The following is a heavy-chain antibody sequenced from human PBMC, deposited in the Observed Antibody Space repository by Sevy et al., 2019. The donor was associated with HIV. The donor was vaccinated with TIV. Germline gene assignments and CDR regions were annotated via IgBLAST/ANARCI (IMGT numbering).Heavy chain of an antibody. CDR3: TNRGIVIITGFDY. CDR1: GVIFNSHA. Sequence: GGSLRLSCAASGVIFNSHAMSWVRQAPGKGLEWVSTSSGSGGYTYYSDSVKGRFSISRDNSKNTVYLQMNSLRAEDTAVYYCTNRGIVIITGFDYWGQGTLVTVSS. D-gene: IGHD1-20*01. CDR2: SSGSGGYT. J-gene: IGHJ4*02. V-gene: IGHV3-23*01.